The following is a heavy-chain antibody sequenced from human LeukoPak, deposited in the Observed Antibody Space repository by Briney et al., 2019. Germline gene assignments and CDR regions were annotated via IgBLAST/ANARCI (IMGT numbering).Heavy chain of an antibody. D-gene: IGHD4-17*01. J-gene: IGHJ4*02. CDR2: ISSRSNFI. Sequence: GGSLRLSCAASRFIFSSYTMDWVRQAPGKGLEWVSSISSRSNFIYYADSVKGRFTISRGNAKNSLYLQMNSLRAEDTAVYYCARARPDGDYVIDYWGQGTLVTVSS. CDR1: RFIFSSYT. CDR3: ARARPDGDYVIDY. V-gene: IGHV3-21*06.